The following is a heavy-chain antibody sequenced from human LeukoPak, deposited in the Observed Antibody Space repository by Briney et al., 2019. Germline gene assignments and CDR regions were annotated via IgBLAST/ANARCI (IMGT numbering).Heavy chain of an antibody. Sequence: SVKVSCKASGGTFSSYAISWVRQAPGQGLEWMGGIIPIFGTANYAQKFQARLTMTTDTSATTVYMELNSLRSEDTAVYYCARSGSNWSCDSWGQGTLVTVSS. D-gene: IGHD6-13*01. CDR1: GGTFSSYA. J-gene: IGHJ4*02. V-gene: IGHV1-69*05. CDR2: IIPIFGTA. CDR3: ARSGSNWSCDS.